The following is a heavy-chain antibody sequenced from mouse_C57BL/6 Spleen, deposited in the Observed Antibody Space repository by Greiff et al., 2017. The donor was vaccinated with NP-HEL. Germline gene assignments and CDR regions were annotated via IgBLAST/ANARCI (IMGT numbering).Heavy chain of an antibody. CDR3: ARKDYGRQYYFDY. CDR2: IDPSDSYT. V-gene: IGHV1-69*01. J-gene: IGHJ2*01. Sequence: VQLQQPGAELVMPGASVKLSCKASGYTFTSYWMHWVKQRPGQGLEWIGEIDPSDSYTNYNQKFKGKSTLTVDKSSSTAYMQLSSLTSEDSAVYYCARKDYGRQYYFDYWGQGTTLTVSS. D-gene: IGHD1-1*01. CDR1: GYTFTSYW.